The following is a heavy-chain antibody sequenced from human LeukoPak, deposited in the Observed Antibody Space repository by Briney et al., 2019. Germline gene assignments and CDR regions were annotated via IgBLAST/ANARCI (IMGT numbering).Heavy chain of an antibody. Sequence: GGSLRLSCVASGFTFSSYSMNWVRQAPGKGLEWVSSISSSSSFIYYADSVKGRFTLSRDNAKKSLYLQMNSLRAEDTAVYYCARAPHPYCSGGNCIYFDYWGQGTLVTVSS. CDR3: ARAPHPYCSGGNCIYFDY. D-gene: IGHD2-15*01. J-gene: IGHJ4*02. CDR1: GFTFSSYS. CDR2: ISSSSSFI. V-gene: IGHV3-21*01.